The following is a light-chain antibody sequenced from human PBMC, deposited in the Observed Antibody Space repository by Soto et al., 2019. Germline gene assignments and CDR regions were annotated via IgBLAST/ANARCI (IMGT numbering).Light chain of an antibody. CDR3: QHYNSYSEA. V-gene: IGKV1-5*03. J-gene: IGKJ1*01. CDR1: QTISSW. CDR2: KAS. Sequence: DIQMTQSPSTLSVSVGDRVTITCRASQTISSWLAWYQQKPGKAPKLLIYKASTLKSGVPSRFRGSGSGTELTLTISSMKPDDFATYYCQHYNSYSEAFGHGTKVDIK.